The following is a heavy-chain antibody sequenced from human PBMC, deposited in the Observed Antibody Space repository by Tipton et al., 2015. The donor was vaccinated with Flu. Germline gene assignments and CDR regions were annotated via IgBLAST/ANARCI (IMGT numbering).Heavy chain of an antibody. Sequence: PGLVKPSETLSLICTVSGGSINSYYWSWVRKPAGKGLEWIGRANSSGTTHYNPSFESRIIVSVDTSTSQFSLRLNSVTAADTAVYYCARSSTWANFFDHWGQGALVTVSS. J-gene: IGHJ4*02. V-gene: IGHV4-4*07. CDR3: ARSSTWANFFDH. CDR1: GGSINSYY. D-gene: IGHD4/OR15-4a*01. CDR2: ANSSGTT.